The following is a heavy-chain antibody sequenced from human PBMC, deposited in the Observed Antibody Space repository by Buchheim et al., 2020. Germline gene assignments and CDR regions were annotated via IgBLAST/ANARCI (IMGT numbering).Heavy chain of an antibody. CDR2: IKQDGSVK. CDR1: QFTFSNHW. Sequence: EVQLVESGGGLVQPGGSLRLSCEASQFTFSNHWMSWVRQAPEKGLEWVANIKQDGSVKNYVDSVKGRFTISRDNVKNSLFLQMDSLRVEDTALYYCVRNGGAFDYWGQGTL. D-gene: IGHD2-8*01. J-gene: IGHJ4*02. V-gene: IGHV3-7*01. CDR3: VRNGGAFDY.